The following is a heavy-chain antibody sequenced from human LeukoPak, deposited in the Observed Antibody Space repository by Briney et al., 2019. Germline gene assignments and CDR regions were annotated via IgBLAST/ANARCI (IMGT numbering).Heavy chain of an antibody. D-gene: IGHD3-16*02. V-gene: IGHV1-46*01. CDR3: ARDHMITFGGVIVPIGIDY. CDR1: GGTFSSYA. CDR2: INPSGGST. Sequence: ASVKVSCKASGGTFSSYAISWVRQAPGQGLEWMGIINPSGGSTSYAQKFQGRVTMTRDTSTSTVYMELSSLRSEDTAVYYCARDHMITFGGVIVPIGIDYWGQGTLVTVSS. J-gene: IGHJ4*02.